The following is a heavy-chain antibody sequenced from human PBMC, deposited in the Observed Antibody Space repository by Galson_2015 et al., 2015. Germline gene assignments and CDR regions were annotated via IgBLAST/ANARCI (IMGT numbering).Heavy chain of an antibody. CDR3: TTADYGDYLGYFDY. J-gene: IGHJ4*02. Sequence: SLRLSCAASGFTFSNAWMSWVRQAPGKGLEWVGRIKSKTDGGTTDYAAPVKGRFTISRDDSKNTLYLQMNSLETEDTAVYYCTTADYGDYLGYFDYWGQGTLVTVSS. CDR2: IKSKTDGGTT. D-gene: IGHD4-17*01. CDR1: GFTFSNAW. V-gene: IGHV3-15*01.